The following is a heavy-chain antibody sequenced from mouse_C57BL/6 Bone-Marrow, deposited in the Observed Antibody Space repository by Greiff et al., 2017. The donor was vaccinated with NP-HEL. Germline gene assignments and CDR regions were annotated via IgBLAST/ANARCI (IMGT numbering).Heavy chain of an antibody. V-gene: IGHV1-64*01. J-gene: IGHJ4*01. D-gene: IGHD1-1*01. CDR2: IHPNSGST. CDR3: ARWAGGSKKYYAMDY. CDR1: GYTFTSYW. Sequence: QVQLQQPGAELVKPGASVKLSCKASGYTFTSYWMHWVKQRPGQGLEWIGMIHPNSGSTNYNEKFKSKATLTVDKSSSTAYMQLSSLTSEDSAVYYCARWAGGSKKYYAMDYWGQGTSVTVSS.